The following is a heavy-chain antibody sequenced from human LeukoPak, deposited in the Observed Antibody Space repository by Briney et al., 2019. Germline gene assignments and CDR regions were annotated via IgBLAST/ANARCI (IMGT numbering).Heavy chain of an antibody. Sequence: SVKVSCKASGRTFSSYAISWVRQAPEQGLEWMGGIIPIFGRDNYAQKFQVRVTITTDESTSTAYMELSSVRSEDMAVYYCAVGYCSSTSCRDYYYYMDVWGKGPMVTVSS. CDR2: IIPIFGRD. J-gene: IGHJ6*03. V-gene: IGHV1-69*05. CDR3: AVGYCSSTSCRDYYYYMDV. CDR1: GRTFSSYA. D-gene: IGHD2-2*01.